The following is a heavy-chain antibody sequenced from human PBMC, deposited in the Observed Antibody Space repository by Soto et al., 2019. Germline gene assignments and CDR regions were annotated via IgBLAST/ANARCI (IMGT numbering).Heavy chain of an antibody. J-gene: IGHJ4*02. CDR3: ARRIIALEIFDY. Sequence: PSETLSLTCTVSGGSMTSHYWSWIRQPPGKGLEWIGFIYYTGNTKYNASLKSRVTISVDTSKNLFSLKLKSVTAADTAVYYCARRIIALEIFDYWGQGTVVTVSS. D-gene: IGHD3-10*01. V-gene: IGHV4-59*08. CDR2: IYYTGNT. CDR1: GGSMTSHY.